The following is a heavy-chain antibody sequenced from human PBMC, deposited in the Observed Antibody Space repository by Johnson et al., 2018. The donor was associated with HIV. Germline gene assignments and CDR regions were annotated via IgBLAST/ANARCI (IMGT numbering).Heavy chain of an antibody. V-gene: IGHV3-20*04. D-gene: IGHD1-26*01. CDR1: GFTFDDYG. CDR3: ARADGLVGDRAFDI. J-gene: IGHJ3*02. CDR2: INWNGGST. Sequence: VQLVESGGGVVRPGGSLRLSCAASGFTFDDYGMSWVRQAPGTGLEWVSGINWNGGSTGYADSVKGRFTTTRDNAKNSLNLQMNSLRAEDTALYYCARADGLVGDRAFDIWGQGTMVTVSS.